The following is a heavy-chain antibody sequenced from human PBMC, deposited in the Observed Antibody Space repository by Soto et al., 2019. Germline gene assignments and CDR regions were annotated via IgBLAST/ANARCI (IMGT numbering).Heavy chain of an antibody. D-gene: IGHD5-12*01. CDR1: GFTFSSYA. V-gene: IGHV3-23*01. CDR3: EIYSGYDSDNYYFDY. CDR2: IGGSGGST. J-gene: IGHJ4*02. Sequence: GGSLRLSCAASGFTFSSYAMSWVRQAPGKGLEWVSAIGGSGGSTYYADSVKGRFTISRDNSKNTLYLQMNSLRAEDTAVYYCEIYSGYDSDNYYFDYWGQGTLVTVSS.